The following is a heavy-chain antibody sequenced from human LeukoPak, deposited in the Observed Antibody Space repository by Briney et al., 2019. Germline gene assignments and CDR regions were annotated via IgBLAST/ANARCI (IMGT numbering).Heavy chain of an antibody. J-gene: IGHJ4*02. Sequence: SETLSLTCTVSGGSISSSSYYWGWICQPPGKGLEWIGSIYYSGSTYYNPSLKSRITISVDTSKNQFSLKLSSVTAADTAVYYCARDSSGYYYFNYWGQGTRVTVSS. CDR1: GGSISSSSYY. CDR3: ARDSSGYYYFNY. CDR2: IYYSGST. V-gene: IGHV4-39*02. D-gene: IGHD3-22*01.